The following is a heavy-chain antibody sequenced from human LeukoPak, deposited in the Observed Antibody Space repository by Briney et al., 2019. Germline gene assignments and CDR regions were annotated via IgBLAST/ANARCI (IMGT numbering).Heavy chain of an antibody. CDR3: ARGLGSGWFDY. CDR2: LYYSGST. CDR1: GGSISSYY. V-gene: IGHV4-59*12. J-gene: IGHJ4*02. Sequence: SETLSLTRTVSGGSISSYYWSWIRQPPAKGLEWIGYLYYSGSTNYNPSLKSRITISVDTSNNQFSLRLSSVTAADTAVYYCARGLGSGWFDYWGQGTLVSVSS. D-gene: IGHD6-19*01.